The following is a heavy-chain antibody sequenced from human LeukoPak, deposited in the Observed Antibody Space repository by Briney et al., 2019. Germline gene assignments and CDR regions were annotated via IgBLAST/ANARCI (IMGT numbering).Heavy chain of an antibody. J-gene: IGHJ6*03. CDR3: ARDQLGGDPGNYYYYYMDV. V-gene: IGHV3-49*03. CDR2: IRSKIYGGAI. CDR1: GFTFGDYA. Sequence: GGSLRLSCATSGFTFGDYAMSWFRQAPGKGLEWVGFIRSKIYGGAIEYAASVKGRFTISRDDSKSIAYLQMNSLRTEDTGLYYCARDQLGGDPGNYYYYYMDVWGKGTPVTVPS. D-gene: IGHD4-17*01.